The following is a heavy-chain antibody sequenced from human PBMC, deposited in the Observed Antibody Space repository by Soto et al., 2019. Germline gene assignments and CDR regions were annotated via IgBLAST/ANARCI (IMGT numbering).Heavy chain of an antibody. Sequence: HVQLVQSGTEVKKPGASVRVSCMVSGYPFTTYYIHWVRQAPGQGLEWMGWIDPRSGGTVYEQKFQGKVTMTRDTSISTVYIDLNGLTSDDTALYYCATDDYGIFPYWGQGSLVTVSS. CDR3: ATDDYGIFPY. V-gene: IGHV1-2*02. J-gene: IGHJ4*02. D-gene: IGHD3-10*01. CDR2: IDPRSGGT. CDR1: GYPFTTYY.